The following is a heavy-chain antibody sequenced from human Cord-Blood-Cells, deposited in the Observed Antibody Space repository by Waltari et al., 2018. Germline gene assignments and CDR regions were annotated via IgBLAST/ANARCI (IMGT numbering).Heavy chain of an antibody. CDR3: ASLVDYYDSSGYSDAFDI. CDR1: GGSISSSYW. D-gene: IGHD3-22*01. Sequence: QVQLQESGPGLVKPSGTLSLTCAVSGGSISSSYWGSWVRQPPGKGLEWIGEIYHSGSTNYNPSLKSRVTISVDKSKNQFSLKLSSVTAADTAVYYCASLVDYYDSSGYSDAFDIWGQGTMVTVSS. V-gene: IGHV4-4*02. J-gene: IGHJ3*02. CDR2: IYHSGST.